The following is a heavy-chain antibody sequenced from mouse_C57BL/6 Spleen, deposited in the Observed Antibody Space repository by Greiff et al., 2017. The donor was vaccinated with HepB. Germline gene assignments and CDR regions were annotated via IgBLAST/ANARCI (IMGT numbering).Heavy chain of an antibody. V-gene: IGHV1-42*01. CDR1: GYSFTGYY. Sequence: EVKLVESGPELVKPGASVKISCKASGYSFTGYYMNWVKQSPEKSLEWIGEINPSTGGTTYNQKFKAKATLTVDKSSSTAYMQLKSLTSEDSAVYYCARDYDYDEAWFAYWGQGTLVTVSA. D-gene: IGHD2-4*01. CDR2: INPSTGGT. CDR3: ARDYDYDEAWFAY. J-gene: IGHJ3*01.